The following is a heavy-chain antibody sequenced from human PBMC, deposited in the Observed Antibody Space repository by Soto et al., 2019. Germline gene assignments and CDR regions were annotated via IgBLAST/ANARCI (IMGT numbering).Heavy chain of an antibody. CDR1: GFTFSSYA. Sequence: EVQLLESGGGLVQPGGSLRLSCAASGFTFSSYAMSWVRQAPGKGLEWVSGISGSGGNTYYADSVKGRFTFSRDNSQKTLYLQMNSLTAEDTAVYYCAKAPKGNYYYGRDVWGQGTTVTVSS. J-gene: IGHJ6*02. CDR2: ISGSGGNT. CDR3: AKAPKGNYYYGRDV. V-gene: IGHV3-23*01. D-gene: IGHD6-13*01.